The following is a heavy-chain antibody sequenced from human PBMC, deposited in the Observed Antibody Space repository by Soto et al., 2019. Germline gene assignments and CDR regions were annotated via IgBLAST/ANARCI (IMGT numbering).Heavy chain of an antibody. D-gene: IGHD1-26*01. CDR3: ARMTASGAYIDLFDQ. V-gene: IGHV2-26*01. J-gene: IGHJ4*02. CDR2: IFVNDET. Sequence: QVTLRESGPVLVKPAGTLTLTCSVSGLSLTSMEMAMSWIRQPPGKGLEWLGNIFVNDETTYNTSLKRRLTISKDTSGSQVVLTLTNLDPVDTATYFCARMTASGAYIDLFDQWGQGALVTVSS. CDR1: GLSLTSMEMA.